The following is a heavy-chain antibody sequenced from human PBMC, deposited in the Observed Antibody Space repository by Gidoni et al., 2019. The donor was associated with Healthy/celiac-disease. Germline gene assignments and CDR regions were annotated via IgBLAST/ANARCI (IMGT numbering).Heavy chain of an antibody. CDR2: INHSGST. CDR1: GGSFSGYY. CDR3: ARGPRSSSWFDY. Sequence: QVQLQQWGAGLLKPSETLSLTCAVYGGSFSGYYWSWIRQPPGKGLEWIGEINHSGSTNYNPSLKSRVTISVDTSKNQFSLKLSSVTAADTAVYYCARGPRSSSWFDYWGQGTLVTVSS. D-gene: IGHD6-13*01. V-gene: IGHV4-34*01. J-gene: IGHJ4*02.